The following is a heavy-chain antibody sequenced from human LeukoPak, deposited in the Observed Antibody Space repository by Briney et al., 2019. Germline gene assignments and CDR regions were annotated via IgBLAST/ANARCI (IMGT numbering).Heavy chain of an antibody. CDR1: GFTLGSHD. V-gene: IGHV3-13*01. Sequence: GGSLRLSCTASGFTLGSHDMHWVRQTRGEGLEWVAAIASGFHTFYAGSVEGRFTVSREDAKNSLYLQMNSLRVGDTAVYYCVREARGYHYTYFDYWGQGTLVTVSS. D-gene: IGHD5-18*01. J-gene: IGHJ4*02. CDR3: VREARGYHYTYFDY. CDR2: IASGFHT.